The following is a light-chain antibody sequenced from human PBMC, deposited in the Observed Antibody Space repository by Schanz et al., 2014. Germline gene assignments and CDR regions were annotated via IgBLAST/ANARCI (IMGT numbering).Light chain of an antibody. Sequence: EIVLTQSPGTLSLSPGERATLSCRASQTVSNNYLAWYQQKPGQAPRLLIYGASSRATGIPDRFRGSGSGTDLTLSISRLELEDNAVYHCQHYDVPPLTFGGGTKGE. J-gene: IGKJ4*01. V-gene: IGKV3-20*01. CDR3: QHYDVPPLT. CDR2: GAS. CDR1: QTVSNNY.